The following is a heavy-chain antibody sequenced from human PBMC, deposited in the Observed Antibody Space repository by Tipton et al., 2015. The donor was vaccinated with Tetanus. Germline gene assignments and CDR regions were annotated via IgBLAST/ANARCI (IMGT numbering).Heavy chain of an antibody. J-gene: IGHJ4*02. CDR1: GGPISSGGYY. CDR3: ARDGGYYDSSGYYSIDY. D-gene: IGHD3-22*01. V-gene: IGHV4-31*03. Sequence: TLSLTCTVSGGPISSGGYYWSWIRQHPGKGLEWIGYIYYSGSTYYNPSLKSRVTISVDTSKNRFSLKLSSVSAADAVVYYCARDGGYYDSSGYYSIDYWGQGTLVTVSS. CDR2: IYYSGST.